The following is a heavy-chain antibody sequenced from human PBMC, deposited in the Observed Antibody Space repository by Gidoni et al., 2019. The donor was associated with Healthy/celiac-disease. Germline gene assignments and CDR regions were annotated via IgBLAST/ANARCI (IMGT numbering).Heavy chain of an antibody. J-gene: IGHJ4*02. V-gene: IGHV1-18*01. Sequence: QFQLVQSGAEVKKPGDSVKVSCKASGYTFTSYGISWVRQAPGQGLEWMGWFSAYNGNTNDAQKLQGRVTMTTDTSTSTAYMELRSLRSDDPAVYYCARDSSRIFGVVILFDYWGQGTLVTVSS. CDR1: GYTFTSYG. CDR3: ARDSSRIFGVVILFDY. CDR2: FSAYNGNT. D-gene: IGHD3-3*01.